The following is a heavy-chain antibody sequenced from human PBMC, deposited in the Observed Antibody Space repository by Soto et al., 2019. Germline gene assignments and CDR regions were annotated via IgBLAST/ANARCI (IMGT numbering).Heavy chain of an antibody. CDR1: GDSVSSNSAA. CDR2: TYYRSKWYN. D-gene: IGHD6-6*01. J-gene: IGHJ6*02. CDR3: ARASSSIAARPPRYYYGMDV. V-gene: IGHV6-1*01. Sequence: SQTLSLTCAISGDSVSSNSAAWNWIRQSPSRGLEWLGRTYYRSKWYNDYAVPVKSRITINPDTSKNQFSLQLNSVTPEDTAVYYCARASSSIAARPPRYYYGMDVWGQGTTVTVSS.